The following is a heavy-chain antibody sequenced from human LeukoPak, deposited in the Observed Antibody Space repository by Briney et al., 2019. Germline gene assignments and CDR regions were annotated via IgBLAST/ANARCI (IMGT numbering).Heavy chain of an antibody. Sequence: GGSLRLSCAASGFTFSSYGMHWVRQAPGKGLEWVAVISYDGSNKYYADSVKGRFTISRDNSKNTLYLQMNSLRAEDTAVYYCAKDLQYSYGYGSSALDYWGQGTLVTVSS. V-gene: IGHV3-30*18. CDR3: AKDLQYSYGYGSSALDY. CDR2: ISYDGSNK. J-gene: IGHJ4*02. CDR1: GFTFSSYG. D-gene: IGHD5-18*01.